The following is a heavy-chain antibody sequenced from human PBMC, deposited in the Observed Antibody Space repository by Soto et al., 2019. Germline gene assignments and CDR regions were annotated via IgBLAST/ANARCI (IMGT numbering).Heavy chain of an antibody. CDR2: ISYDGSNK. J-gene: IGHJ4*02. CDR3: AKVGSGPFDY. Sequence: QVQLVESGGGVVHPGRSLRLSCAASGFTFSSYGMHWVRQAPGKGLEWVAVISYDGSNKYYADSVKGRFTISRDNSKNTLYLQMNSLRAEDTAVYYCAKVGSGPFDYWGQGTLVTVSS. V-gene: IGHV3-30*18. D-gene: IGHD3-10*01. CDR1: GFTFSSYG.